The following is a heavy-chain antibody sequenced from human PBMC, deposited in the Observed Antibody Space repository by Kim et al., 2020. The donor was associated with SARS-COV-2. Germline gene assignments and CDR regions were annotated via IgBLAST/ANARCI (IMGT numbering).Heavy chain of an antibody. Sequence: GGSLRLSCAASGFTFSDYYMSWIRQAPGKGLEWVSYICSSGSNIYYADSVKGRFTISRDNAKNSLYLQMNSLRAEDTAVYYCAIVIAVAGDDAFDIWGPGTMLSLSP. D-gene: IGHD6-19*01. J-gene: IGHJ3*02. CDR3: AIVIAVAGDDAFDI. CDR2: ICSSGSNI. V-gene: IGHV3-11*01. CDR1: GFTFSDYY.